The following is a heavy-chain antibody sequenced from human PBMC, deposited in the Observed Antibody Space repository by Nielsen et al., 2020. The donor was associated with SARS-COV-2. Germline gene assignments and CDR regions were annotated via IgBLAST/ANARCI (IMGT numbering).Heavy chain of an antibody. D-gene: IGHD2-2*01. Sequence: GEPLKISCAASGFTFSSYWMHWVRQAPGKGLEWVTIISYDGSNKYYADSVKGRFTISRDNSKNTLYLQMNSLRAEDTAVYYCAKDHCSSASCYWIRTGGFDYWGQGTLVTVSS. CDR2: ISYDGSNK. V-gene: IGHV3-30*18. CDR3: AKDHCSSASCYWIRTGGFDY. J-gene: IGHJ4*02. CDR1: GFTFSSYW.